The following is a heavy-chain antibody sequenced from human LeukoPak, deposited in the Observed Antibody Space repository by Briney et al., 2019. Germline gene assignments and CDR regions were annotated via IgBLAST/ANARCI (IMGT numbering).Heavy chain of an antibody. Sequence: GSLRLSCEASGFTFSSYWMYWVRQAPGKGLVWVSRINSDGSSTIYADSVKGRFTISRDNAKNTLYLQMNSLRAEDTAVYYCARITSRDYFDYWGQGTLVTVSS. CDR2: INSDGSST. CDR3: ARITSRDYFDY. V-gene: IGHV3-74*01. J-gene: IGHJ4*02. D-gene: IGHD2-2*01. CDR1: GFTFSSYW.